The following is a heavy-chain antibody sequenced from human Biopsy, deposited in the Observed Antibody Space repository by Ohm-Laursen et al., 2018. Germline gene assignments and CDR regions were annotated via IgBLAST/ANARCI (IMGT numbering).Heavy chain of an antibody. V-gene: IGHV3-11*01. D-gene: IGHD5-24*01. CDR1: GFTSSDYY. Sequence: GSLRLSCAASGFTSSDYYMSWIRQAPGKGLEWVSYITSGGSTTDYADSVKGRFTISRDNAKSSLFLQMNSLRAEDTAVYYCARDVEGFYSYAMDVWGRGTTVTVSS. J-gene: IGHJ6*02. CDR2: ITSGGSTT. CDR3: ARDVEGFYSYAMDV.